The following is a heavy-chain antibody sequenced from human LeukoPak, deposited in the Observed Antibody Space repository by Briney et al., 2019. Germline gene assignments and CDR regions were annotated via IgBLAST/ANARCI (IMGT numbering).Heavy chain of an antibody. CDR1: GFTFRSYV. J-gene: IGHJ6*02. CDR3: ARDIPIVYYGSLDYYYGMDV. Sequence: GGPLRLSCAASGFTFRSYVMHRVRQAPGKGLEWVAVISYDGSNKYYADSVKGRFTSSRDDSKDTLYLQLDSLRAEDTAVYYGARDIPIVYYGSLDYYYGMDVWGQGTTVTVSS. V-gene: IGHV3-30*04. D-gene: IGHD3-10*01. CDR2: ISYDGSNK.